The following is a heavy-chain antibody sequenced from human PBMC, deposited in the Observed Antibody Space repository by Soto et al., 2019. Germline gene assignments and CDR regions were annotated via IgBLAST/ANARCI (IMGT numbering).Heavy chain of an antibody. Sequence: VHLVESGGGLVQPGRSLRLSCAASGFTFDDYAMHWVRQAPGKGLEWVSGISWNSDSTGYADSVKGRFTISRDNAKNSLFLQMNSLRAEDTALYFCAKDTYIIVGGTHIDFWGRGTLVSVSS. CDR2: ISWNSDST. V-gene: IGHV3-9*01. CDR1: GFTFDDYA. J-gene: IGHJ4*02. CDR3: AKDTYIIVGGTHIDF. D-gene: IGHD1-26*01.